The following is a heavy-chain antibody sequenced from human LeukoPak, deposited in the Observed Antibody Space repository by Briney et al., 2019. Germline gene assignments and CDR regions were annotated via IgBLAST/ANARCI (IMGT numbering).Heavy chain of an antibody. V-gene: IGHV1-2*06. CDR2: INPNSGNT. Sequence: ASVKVSCKASGYTFTGYYMHWVRQAPGQGLEWMGRINPNSGNTNYAQKLQGRVTMTTDTSTSTAYMELRSLRSDDTAVYYCARITYGDTEGYWGQGTLVTVSS. CDR1: GYTFTGYY. J-gene: IGHJ4*02. D-gene: IGHD4-17*01. CDR3: ARITYGDTEGY.